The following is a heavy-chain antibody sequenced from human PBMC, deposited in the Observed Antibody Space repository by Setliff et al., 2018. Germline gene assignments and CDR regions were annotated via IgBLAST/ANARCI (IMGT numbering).Heavy chain of an antibody. CDR3: ARIAEYDTIDM. CDR2: ISSGGST. J-gene: IGHJ3*02. CDR1: GFTFISYA. Sequence: GSLSLSCAASGFTFISYAMHWVRQAPGKGLEYVSAISSGGSTSYANSVKGRFTISRDISKNTLYLQMGSLRAEDMAVYYCARIAEYDTIDMWGQGTMVTVSS. V-gene: IGHV3-64*01.